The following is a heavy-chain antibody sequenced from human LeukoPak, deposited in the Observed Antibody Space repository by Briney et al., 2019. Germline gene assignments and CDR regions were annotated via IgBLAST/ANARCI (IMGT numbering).Heavy chain of an antibody. CDR1: GFTVSSNY. V-gene: IGHV3-53*01. D-gene: IGHD6-13*01. CDR3: AKVADLYSSTDY. Sequence: GGSLRLSCAASGFTVSSNYMSWVRQAPGKGLEWVSVIYSGGSTYYADSVKGRFTISRDNSKNTLYLQMNSLRAEDTAVYYCAKVADLYSSTDYWGQGTLVTVSS. J-gene: IGHJ4*02. CDR2: IYSGGST.